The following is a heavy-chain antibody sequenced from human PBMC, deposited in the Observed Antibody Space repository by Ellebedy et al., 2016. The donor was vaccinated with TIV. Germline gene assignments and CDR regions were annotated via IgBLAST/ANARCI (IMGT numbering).Heavy chain of an antibody. V-gene: IGHV1-18*01. J-gene: IGHJ6*02. Sequence: AASVKVSCKASGYTFSSYGISWVRQAPGQGLEWMGWTSGYNGNTNYAQKLQGRVTMTTDTSTSTAYMELRSLRSGDTAVYYCARAYSSSRYFGMDVWGQGTTVTVSS. CDR1: GYTFSSYG. CDR2: TSGYNGNT. D-gene: IGHD6-13*01. CDR3: ARAYSSSRYFGMDV.